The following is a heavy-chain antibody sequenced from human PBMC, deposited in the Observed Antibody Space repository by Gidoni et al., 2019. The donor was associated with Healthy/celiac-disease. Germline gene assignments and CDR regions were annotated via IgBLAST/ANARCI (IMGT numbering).Heavy chain of an antibody. CDR2: IYHSGST. CDR3: ARIEDSDILTGATFDP. CDR1: GYSISSGYY. Sequence: QVQLQESGPGLVKPSETLSLTCTVSGYSISSGYYWGWIGSIYHSGSTYYTPSLKSRVTISVDTSKNQFSLKLSSVTPADTAVYYFARIEDSDILTGATFDPWGQGTLVTVSS. D-gene: IGHD3-9*01. J-gene: IGHJ5*02. V-gene: IGHV4-38-2*02.